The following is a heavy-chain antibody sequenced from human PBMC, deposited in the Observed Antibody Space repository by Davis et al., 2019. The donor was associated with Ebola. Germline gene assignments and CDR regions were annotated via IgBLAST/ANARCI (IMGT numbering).Heavy chain of an antibody. J-gene: IGHJ6*02. CDR3: ARYRPSSSSLSRYYYGMVV. Sequence: ASVKVSCKASGYTFTGYYMHWVRQAPGQGLEWMGWINPNSGGTNYAQKFQGWVTMTRDTSISTAYMEPSRLRSDDTAVYYCARYRPSSSSLSRYYYGMVVWGQGTTVTVSS. V-gene: IGHV1-2*04. CDR2: INPNSGGT. CDR1: GYTFTGYY. D-gene: IGHD6-6*01.